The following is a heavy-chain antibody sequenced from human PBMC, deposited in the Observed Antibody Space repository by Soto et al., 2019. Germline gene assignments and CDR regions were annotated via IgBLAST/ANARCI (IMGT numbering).Heavy chain of an antibody. CDR3: ARDQPEYSYGYGLGY. J-gene: IGHJ4*02. CDR1: GFTFSSYS. Sequence: EVQLVESGGGLVKPGGSLRLSCAASGFTFSSYSMNWVRQAPGKGLEWVASISSSSSYIYYADSVKGRFTISRDNAKNSLYLQMNSMRAEDTAVYYCARDQPEYSYGYGLGYWGQGTLVTVSS. D-gene: IGHD5-18*01. CDR2: ISSSSSYI. V-gene: IGHV3-21*01.